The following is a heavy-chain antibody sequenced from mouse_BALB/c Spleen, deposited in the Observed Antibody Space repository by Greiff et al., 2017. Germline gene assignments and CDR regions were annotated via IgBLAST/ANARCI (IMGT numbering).Heavy chain of an antibody. V-gene: IGHV1-69*02. J-gene: IGHJ2*01. CDR2: IDPSDSYT. D-gene: IGHD1-1*01. CDR1: GYTFTSYW. Sequence: VQLQQPGAELVKPGASVKLSCKASGYTFTSYWMHWVKQRPGQGLEWIGEIDPSDSYTNYNQKFKGKATLTVDKSSSTAYMQLSSLTSEDSAVYYCARGSYYYGSSYFDYWGQGTTLTVSS. CDR3: ARGSYYYGSSYFDY.